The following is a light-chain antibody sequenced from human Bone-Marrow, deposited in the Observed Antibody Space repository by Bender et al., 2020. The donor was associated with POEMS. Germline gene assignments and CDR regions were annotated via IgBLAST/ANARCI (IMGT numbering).Light chain of an antibody. CDR2: EAT. J-gene: IGLJ3*02. CDR1: SNYNL. Sequence: QSALTQPASVSGSPGQSVTISCTGTSNYNLVSWYQHHPDKAPKLLISEATKRPSGVSDRFSGSKSGNTASLTISGLQAGDEADYYCCSSGDSRSWVFGGGTKLTVL. CDR3: CSSGDSRSWV. V-gene: IGLV2-23*01.